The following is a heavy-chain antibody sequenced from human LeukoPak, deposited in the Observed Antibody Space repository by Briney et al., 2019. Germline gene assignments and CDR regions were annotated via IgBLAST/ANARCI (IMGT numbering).Heavy chain of an antibody. D-gene: IGHD3-9*01. Sequence: SETLSLTCAVYGGSFSGYYWSWIRQPPGKGLEWIGEINHSGSTNYNLSLKSRVTISVDTSKNQFSLKLSSVTAADTAVYYCARGQRLRYFDWLPHDAFDIWGQGTMVTVSS. J-gene: IGHJ3*02. CDR3: ARGQRLRYFDWLPHDAFDI. V-gene: IGHV4-34*01. CDR2: INHSGST. CDR1: GGSFSGYY.